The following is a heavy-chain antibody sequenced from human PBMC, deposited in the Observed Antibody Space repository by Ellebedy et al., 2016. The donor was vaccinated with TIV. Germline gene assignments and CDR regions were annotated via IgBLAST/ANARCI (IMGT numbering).Heavy chain of an antibody. CDR3: ARHGLSGIPAVDY. CDR1: GGSISSSSYY. V-gene: IGHV4-39*01. CDR2: IYYSGTT. D-gene: IGHD3-10*01. J-gene: IGHJ4*02. Sequence: MPSETLSLTCTVSGGSISSSSYYWGWTRQPPGKGLEWIGSIYYSGTTYYNPSLKSRVTISVDTSKNQFSLKLSSVTAADTAVYYCARHGLSGIPAVDYWGQGTLVTVSS.